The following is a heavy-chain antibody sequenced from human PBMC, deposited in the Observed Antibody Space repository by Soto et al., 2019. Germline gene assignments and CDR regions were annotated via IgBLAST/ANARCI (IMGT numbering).Heavy chain of an antibody. Sequence: QVPLVQSGAEVRKPGASVQVSCKASGYTFSSYAMHWVRQAPGQRVEWMGWINAGYGNTKSSQKLQDRVTMSRDTSASTAYMELIRPRSEDTAVYYCARDTGDGTFDFWGQGTLVTVSS. CDR3: ARDTGDGTFDF. CDR2: INAGYGNT. V-gene: IGHV1-3*01. CDR1: GYTFSSYA. D-gene: IGHD7-27*01. J-gene: IGHJ4*02.